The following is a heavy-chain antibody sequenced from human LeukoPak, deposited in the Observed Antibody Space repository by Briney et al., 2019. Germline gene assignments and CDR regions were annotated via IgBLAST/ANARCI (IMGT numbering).Heavy chain of an antibody. CDR1: GFTFSSYA. D-gene: IGHD3-10*01. CDR3: AKDISYGSGSYFFDY. CDR2: ISGSGGST. V-gene: IGHV3-23*01. Sequence: GGSLRLSCAASGFTFSSYAMSWVRQARGKGLEWVSAISGSGGSTYYADSVKGRFTISRDNSKNTLYLQMNSLRAEDTAVYYCAKDISYGSGSYFFDYWGQGTLVTVSS. J-gene: IGHJ4*02.